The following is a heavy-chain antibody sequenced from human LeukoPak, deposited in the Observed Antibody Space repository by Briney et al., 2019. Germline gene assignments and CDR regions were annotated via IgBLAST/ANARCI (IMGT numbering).Heavy chain of an antibody. CDR2: IWYDGSNK. CDR3: MTRDTSGY. D-gene: IGHD3-10*01. V-gene: IGHV3-30*02. J-gene: IGHJ4*02. Sequence: GGSLRLSCAASGFTFSTYGMHWVRQAPGKGLEWVAVIWYDGSNKYADSVKGRFTISRDKSKNTLYLQMRSLRAEDTAVYYCMTRDTSGYWGQGTLVTVSS. CDR1: GFTFSTYG.